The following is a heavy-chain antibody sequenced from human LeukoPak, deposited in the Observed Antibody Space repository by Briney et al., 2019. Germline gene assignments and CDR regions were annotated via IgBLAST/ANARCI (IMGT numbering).Heavy chain of an antibody. J-gene: IGHJ5*02. Sequence: SETLSLTCTVSDGSISSSSYYWGWIRQPPGKGLEWIGSIYYSGSTYYNPSLKSRVTISVDTSKNQFSLKLSSVTAADTAVYYCARDVGSGSYPNWFDPWGQGTLVTVSS. CDR2: IYYSGST. CDR3: ARDVGSGSYPNWFDP. D-gene: IGHD3-10*01. V-gene: IGHV4-39*07. CDR1: DGSISSSSYY.